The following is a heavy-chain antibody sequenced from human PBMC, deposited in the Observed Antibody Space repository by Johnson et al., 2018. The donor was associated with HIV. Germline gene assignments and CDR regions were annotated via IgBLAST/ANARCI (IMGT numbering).Heavy chain of an antibody. J-gene: IGHJ3*02. CDR2: INWDGGST. CDR3: AREVEITMVQGVIIGDAFDI. Sequence: VQLVESGGGLVKPGGSLRLSCAGSGFTFSDHYMSWVRQPPGKGLEWVSGINWDGGSTDYADSVRGRFTIYRDNAKNSLYRQMNSLRAEDKALYYCAREVEITMVQGVIIGDAFDIWGQVTMVTVSS. CDR1: GFTFSDHY. D-gene: IGHD3-10*01. V-gene: IGHV3-20*04.